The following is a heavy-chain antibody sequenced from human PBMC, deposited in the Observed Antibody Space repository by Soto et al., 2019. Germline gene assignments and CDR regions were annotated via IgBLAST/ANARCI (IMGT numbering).Heavy chain of an antibody. CDR2: ISSNGGST. Sequence: GSLRLSCSASGFTFSSYAMHWVRQAPGKGLEYVSAISSNGGSTYYADSVKGRFTISRDNSKNTLYLQMSSLRAEDTAVYYCVKGGSGSYYFHYYYGMDVWGQGTTVTVSS. J-gene: IGHJ6*02. V-gene: IGHV3-64D*06. CDR1: GFTFSSYA. CDR3: VKGGSGSYYFHYYYGMDV. D-gene: IGHD3-10*01.